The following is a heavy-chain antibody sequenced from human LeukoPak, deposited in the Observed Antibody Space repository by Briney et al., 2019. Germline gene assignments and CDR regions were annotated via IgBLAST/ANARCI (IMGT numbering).Heavy chain of an antibody. CDR3: ARHSGHYDFWSGYTTPTYYFDY. J-gene: IGHJ4*02. CDR1: GGSISSSSYY. V-gene: IGHV4-39*01. D-gene: IGHD3-3*01. Sequence: SQTLSLTCTVSGGSISSSSYYWGWIRQPPGKGLEWIGSIYYSGSTYYNPSLKSRVTISVDTSKNQFSLKLSSVTAADTAVYYCARHSGHYDFWSGYTTPTYYFDYWGQGTLVTVSS. CDR2: IYYSGST.